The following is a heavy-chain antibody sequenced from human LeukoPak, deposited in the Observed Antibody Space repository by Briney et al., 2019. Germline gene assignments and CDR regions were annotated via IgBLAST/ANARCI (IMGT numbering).Heavy chain of an antibody. CDR2: IYSGGST. CDR3: ARDTREAMAVDY. Sequence: GGSLRLSCAASGFTVSSNYMSWVRQAPGKGLEWVSVIYSGGSTYYADSVKGRFTISRDNSKNTLYLQMNSLRAEDTAVYYCARDTREAMAVDYWGQGTLVTVSS. D-gene: IGHD5-18*01. CDR1: GFTVSSNY. J-gene: IGHJ4*02. V-gene: IGHV3-66*01.